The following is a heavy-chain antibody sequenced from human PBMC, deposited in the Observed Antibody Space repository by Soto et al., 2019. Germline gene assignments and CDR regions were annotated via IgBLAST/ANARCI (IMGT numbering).Heavy chain of an antibody. CDR1: GFTFSSYA. CDR3: AKDLKGGSSYDPRGRYYYYYGMDV. J-gene: IGHJ6*02. CDR2: ISGSGGST. Sequence: PGGSLRLSCAASGFTFSSYAMSWVRQAPGKGLEWVSAISGSGGSTYYADSVKGRFTISRDNSKNTLYLQMNSLRAEDTAVYYCAKDLKGGSSYDPRGRYYYYYGMDVWGQGTTVTVSS. V-gene: IGHV3-23*01. D-gene: IGHD6-6*01.